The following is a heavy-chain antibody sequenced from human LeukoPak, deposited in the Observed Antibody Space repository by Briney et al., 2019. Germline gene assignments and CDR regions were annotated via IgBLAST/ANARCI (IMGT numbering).Heavy chain of an antibody. CDR1: GGSISSGDYY. J-gene: IGHJ6*03. V-gene: IGHV4-30-2*03. CDR3: ARVKDTAMDLYYYYYYYMDV. CDR2: IYYSGST. Sequence: ASQTLSLTCTVSGGSISSGDYYWSWIRQPPGKGLEWIGSIYYSGSTYYNPSLKSRVTISVDTSKNQFSLKLSSVTAADTAVYYCARVKDTAMDLYYYYYYYMDVWGKGTTVTVSS. D-gene: IGHD5-18*01.